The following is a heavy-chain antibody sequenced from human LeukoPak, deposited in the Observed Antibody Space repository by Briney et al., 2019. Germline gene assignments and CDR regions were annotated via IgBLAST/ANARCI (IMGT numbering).Heavy chain of an antibody. J-gene: IGHJ6*02. Sequence: GGSLRLSCAASGFTFDDYAMHWVRQAPGKGLEWVSGISWNSGSIGYADSVRGRFTISRDNAKNSLYLQMNSLRAEDTALYYCAKGRRMDVWGQGTTVTVSS. CDR2: ISWNSGSI. CDR3: AKGRRMDV. CDR1: GFTFDDYA. V-gene: IGHV3-9*01.